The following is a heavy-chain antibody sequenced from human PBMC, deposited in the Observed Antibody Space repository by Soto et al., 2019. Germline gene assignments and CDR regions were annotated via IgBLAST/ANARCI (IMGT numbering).Heavy chain of an antibody. CDR3: AREIAVVAFDI. CDR1: GYTFTGYY. V-gene: IGHV1-2*04. D-gene: IGHD6-19*01. J-gene: IGHJ3*02. Sequence: QVQLVQSGAEVKKPGASVKVSCKASGYTFTGYYMHWVRQAPGQGLEWMGWINPNSGDTNYAQKFQGWVTMTRDTSISTAYMELSRLRSDDTAVYYCAREIAVVAFDIWGQGTMVTVSS. CDR2: INPNSGDT.